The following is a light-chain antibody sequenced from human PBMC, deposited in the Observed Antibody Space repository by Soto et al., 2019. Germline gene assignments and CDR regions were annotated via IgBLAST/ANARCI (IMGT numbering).Light chain of an antibody. CDR2: VAS. Sequence: IQLTQFPSSLFASVGDRVTITCRASQGIASYLAWYQQKQGKGPKXLISVASTLQSGVPSRFSGSGSGTDVTLTISSLKPEDCETYDCQQLNSYPLTFGQGTRLEIK. CDR3: QQLNSYPLT. J-gene: IGKJ5*01. CDR1: QGIASY. V-gene: IGKV1-9*01.